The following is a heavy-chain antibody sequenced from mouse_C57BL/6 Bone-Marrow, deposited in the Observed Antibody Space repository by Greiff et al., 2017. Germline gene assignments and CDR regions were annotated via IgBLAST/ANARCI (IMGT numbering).Heavy chain of an antibody. CDR3: ARKDY. Sequence: EVKLQESGGGLVQPGGSLKLSCAASGFTFSDYYMYWVRQTPEKRLEWVTYISNGGGSTYYPDTVKGRFTISRDNAKNTLYLQMSRLKSEDTAMYYCARKDYWGQGTSVTVSS. CDR1: GFTFSDYY. J-gene: IGHJ4*01. V-gene: IGHV5-12*01. CDR2: ISNGGGST.